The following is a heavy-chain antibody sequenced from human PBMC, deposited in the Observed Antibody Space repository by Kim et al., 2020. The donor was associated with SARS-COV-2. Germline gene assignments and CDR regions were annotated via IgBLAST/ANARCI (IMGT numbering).Heavy chain of an antibody. Sequence: SVKVSCKASGYTFTSYAMHWVRQAPGQGLEWMGWINTNTGNPTYAQGFTGRFVFSLDTSVSTAYLQISSLKAEDTAVYYCAREDAVGSGSYYKYNWFDPWGQGTLVTVSS. V-gene: IGHV7-4-1*02. D-gene: IGHD3-10*01. J-gene: IGHJ5*02. CDR3: AREDAVGSGSYYKYNWFDP. CDR2: INTNTGNP. CDR1: GYTFTSYA.